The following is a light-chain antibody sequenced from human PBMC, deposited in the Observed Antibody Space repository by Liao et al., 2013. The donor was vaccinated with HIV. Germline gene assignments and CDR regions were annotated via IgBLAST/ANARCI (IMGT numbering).Light chain of an antibody. J-gene: IGLJ1*01. V-gene: IGLV3-1*01. CDR1: KVGDRI. Sequence: SYELTQPPSVSVSPGQTASIPCSGDKVGDRIVSWYQVKPGQSPEVIIYQNYQRPSGTPERFSGSNSGNTATLTISGTQAMDEADYYCQAWDSTIAYVFGPGTKVTVL. CDR2: QNY. CDR3: QAWDSTIAYV.